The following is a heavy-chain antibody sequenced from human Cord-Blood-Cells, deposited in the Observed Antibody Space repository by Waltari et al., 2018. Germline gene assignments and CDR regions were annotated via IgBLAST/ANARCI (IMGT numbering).Heavy chain of an antibody. D-gene: IGHD5-12*01. V-gene: IGHV4-34*01. Sequence: QVQLQQWGAGLLKPSETLSLTCAVYGGSFSGYYWSWIRQPPGKGLEWIGEINHSGSTNYTPSLKRRVTISVDTSKNQFSLKLSSVTAADTAVYYCARVDIVATIYPDYWGQGTLVTVSS. CDR2: INHSGST. CDR1: GGSFSGYY. CDR3: ARVDIVATIYPDY. J-gene: IGHJ4*02.